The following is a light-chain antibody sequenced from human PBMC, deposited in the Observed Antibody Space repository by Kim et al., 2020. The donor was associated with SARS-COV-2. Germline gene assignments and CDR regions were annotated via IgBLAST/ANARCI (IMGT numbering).Light chain of an antibody. CDR3: QQYYSTPLT. V-gene: IGKV4-1*01. J-gene: IGKJ4*01. CDR1: QSVLSSSNNRNY. Sequence: ATISCRSSQSVLSSSNNRNYLAWYQQKPGQPPKLLIYWASTRESGVPDRFSGSGSGTDFTLTISCLRAEDVAVYYCQQYYSTPLTFGGGTKVDIK. CDR2: WAS.